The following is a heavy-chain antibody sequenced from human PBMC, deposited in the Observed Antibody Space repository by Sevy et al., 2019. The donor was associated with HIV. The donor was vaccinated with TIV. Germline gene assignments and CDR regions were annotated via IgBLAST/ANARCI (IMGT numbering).Heavy chain of an antibody. CDR3: ARALADYDILTGYYRGAYCFDY. CDR2: INHSGST. V-gene: IGHV4-34*01. Sequence: SETLSLTCAVYGGSFSGYYWSWIRQPPGKGLEWIGEINHSGSTNYNPSLKSRVTISVDTSKNQFSLKLSSVTAADTAVYYCARALADYDILTGYYRGAYCFDYWGQGTLVTVSS. D-gene: IGHD3-9*01. J-gene: IGHJ4*02. CDR1: GGSFSGYY.